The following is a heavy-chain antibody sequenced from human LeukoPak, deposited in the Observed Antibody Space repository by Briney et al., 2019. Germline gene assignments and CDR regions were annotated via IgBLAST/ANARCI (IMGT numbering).Heavy chain of an antibody. V-gene: IGHV4-34*01. J-gene: IGHJ4*02. Sequence: PSETLSLTCAVYGGSFSGYYWSWIRQPPGKGLEWIGEINHSGTTNYNPSLKSRVTMSVDTSKNQFSLKLSSVTAADTAVYYCARGRFEGEDYWGQGTLVTVSS. CDR1: GGSFSGYY. CDR3: ARGRFEGEDY. D-gene: IGHD3-16*01. CDR2: INHSGTT.